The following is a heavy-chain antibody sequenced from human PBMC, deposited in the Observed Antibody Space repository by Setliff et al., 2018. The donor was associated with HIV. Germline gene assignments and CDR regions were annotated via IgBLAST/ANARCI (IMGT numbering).Heavy chain of an antibody. CDR2: ISSSGIYI. J-gene: IGHJ6*03. D-gene: IGHD3-16*02. CDR1: GFTFSSYG. CDR3: ARAQDVWGSFRYTNYYFYMDV. Sequence: GGSLRLSCAASGFTFSSYGMHWVRQAPGKGLEWVSSISSSGIYIYYADSVKGRFPISRDNAKNSLYLQMNSLRAEDTAVYYCARAQDVWGSFRYTNYYFYMDVWGKGTTVTVSS. V-gene: IGHV3-21*01.